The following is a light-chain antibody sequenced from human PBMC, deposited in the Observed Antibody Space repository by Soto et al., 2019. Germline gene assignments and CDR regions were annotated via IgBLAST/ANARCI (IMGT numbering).Light chain of an antibody. CDR3: QQYGSSPSWT. CDR1: QSVSSSY. J-gene: IGKJ1*01. Sequence: EIVLTQSPGTLSLSPGERATLSCRASQSVSSSYLAWYQQRPGQAPRLLIYGASNRATGTPDRFSGSGGTDFTLTISRLEPEDFAVYYCQQYGSSPSWTFGQGTKVEIK. CDR2: GAS. V-gene: IGKV3-20*01.